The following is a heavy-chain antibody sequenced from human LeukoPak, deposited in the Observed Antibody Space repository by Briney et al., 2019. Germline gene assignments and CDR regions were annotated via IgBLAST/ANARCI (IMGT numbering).Heavy chain of an antibody. CDR2: IRYDGSNK. CDR3: ARDRGSKWLGYYFDY. V-gene: IGHV3-30*02. D-gene: IGHD2-15*01. CDR1: GFTFSTYG. Sequence: GRSLRLSCAASGFTFSTYGMHWVRQAPGKGLEWVAFIRYDGSNKYYADSVKGRFTISRDNSKNTLYLQMNSLRVEDTAVYYCARDRGSKWLGYYFDYWGQGTLVTVSS. J-gene: IGHJ4*02.